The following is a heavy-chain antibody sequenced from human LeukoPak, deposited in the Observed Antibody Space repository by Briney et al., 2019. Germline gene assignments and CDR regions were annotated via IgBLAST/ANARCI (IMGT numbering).Heavy chain of an antibody. V-gene: IGHV3-7*01. CDR3: ARDLAYSRLDY. J-gene: IGHJ4*02. Sequence: GGSLRLSCAASGFTFSIYSMSWVRQAPGKGLEWVASINPDGNKKYSADSVKGRFTISRDNAENSLYLQMNSLRVEDTAFYYCARDLAYSRLDYWGQGMLVTVSS. CDR1: GFTFSIYS. D-gene: IGHD5-18*01. CDR2: INPDGNKK.